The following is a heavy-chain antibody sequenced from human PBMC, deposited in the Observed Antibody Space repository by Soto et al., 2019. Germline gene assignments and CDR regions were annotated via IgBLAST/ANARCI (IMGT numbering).Heavy chain of an antibody. CDR2: INPNSGGT. J-gene: IGHJ6*02. CDR3: ARELKYSSSWYPGNYYYYGMDV. V-gene: IGHV1-2*02. D-gene: IGHD6-13*01. CDR1: GCTFTGYY. Sequence: GASVKVSCKASGCTFTGYYMHWVRQAPGQGLEWMGWINPNSGGTNYAQKFQGRVTMTRDTSISTAYMELSRLRSDDTAVYYCARELKYSSSWYPGNYYYYGMDVWGQGTTVTVSS.